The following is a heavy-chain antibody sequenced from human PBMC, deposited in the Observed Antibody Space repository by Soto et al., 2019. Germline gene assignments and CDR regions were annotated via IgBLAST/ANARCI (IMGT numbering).Heavy chain of an antibody. D-gene: IGHD4-4*01. J-gene: IGHJ4*02. CDR3: ARGGGLGYSNYWDFDY. CDR2: INAGNGNT. Sequence: ASVKVSCKASGYTFTSYAMHWVRQAPGQRLEWMGWINAGNGNTKYSQKFQGRVTITRDTSASTAYMELSSLRSEDTAVYYCARGGGLGYSNYWDFDYWGQGTLVTAPQ. CDR1: GYTFTSYA. V-gene: IGHV1-3*01.